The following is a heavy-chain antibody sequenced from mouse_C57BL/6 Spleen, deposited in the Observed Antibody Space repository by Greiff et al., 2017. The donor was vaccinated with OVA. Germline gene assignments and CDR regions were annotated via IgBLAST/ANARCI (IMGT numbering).Heavy chain of an antibody. CDR1: GYTFTSYW. CDR3: ARRGSSSHFDV. J-gene: IGHJ1*03. V-gene: IGHV1-50*01. CDR2: IDPSDSYT. Sequence: QVQLQQPGAELVKPGASVKLSCKASGYTFTSYWMQWVKQRPGQGLEWIGEIDPSDSYTNYNQKFKGKATLTVDTSSSTAYMQLSSLTSEDSAVYYCARRGSSSHFDVWGTGTTVTVSS. D-gene: IGHD1-1*01.